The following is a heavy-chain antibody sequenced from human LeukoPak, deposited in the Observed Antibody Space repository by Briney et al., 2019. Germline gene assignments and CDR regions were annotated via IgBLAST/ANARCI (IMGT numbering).Heavy chain of an antibody. CDR3: ARDKGDYYDSSAPDY. D-gene: IGHD3-22*01. V-gene: IGHV3-66*01. J-gene: IGHJ4*02. CDR1: GFTVSSNY. Sequence: GGSLRLSCAASGFTVSSNYMSWVRQAPGKGLEWVSVIYSGGSTYYADSVKGRFTISRDNSKNTLYLQMNSLRAEDTAVYYCARDKGDYYDSSAPDYWGQGTLVTVSS. CDR2: IYSGGST.